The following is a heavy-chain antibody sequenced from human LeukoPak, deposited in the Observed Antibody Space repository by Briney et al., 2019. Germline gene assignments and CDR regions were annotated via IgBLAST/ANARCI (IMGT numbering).Heavy chain of an antibody. D-gene: IGHD3-9*01. CDR1: GGSISSGGYY. Sequence: SETLPLTCTVSGGSISSGGYYWSWIRQHPGKGLEWIGYIYYSGSTYYNPSLKSRVTISVDTSKNQFSLKLSSVTAADTAVYYCARTYYDILTGYYAFDIWGQGTMVTVSS. V-gene: IGHV4-31*03. CDR3: ARTYYDILTGYYAFDI. CDR2: IYYSGST. J-gene: IGHJ3*02.